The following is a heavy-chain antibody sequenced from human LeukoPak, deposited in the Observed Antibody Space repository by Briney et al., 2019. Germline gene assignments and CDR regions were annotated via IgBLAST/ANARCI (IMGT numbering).Heavy chain of an antibody. J-gene: IGHJ5*02. D-gene: IGHD2-2*01. CDR3: ARHAEGDIVVVPAAWGSDWFDP. CDR1: GGSISSYY. V-gene: IGHV4-4*07. CDR2: IYTSGST. Sequence: SETLSLTCTVSGGSISSYYWSWIRQPAGKGLEWIGRIYTSGSTNYNPSLKSRVTMSVDTSKNQFSLKLSSVTAADTAVYYCARHAEGDIVVVPAAWGSDWFDPWGQGTLVTVSS.